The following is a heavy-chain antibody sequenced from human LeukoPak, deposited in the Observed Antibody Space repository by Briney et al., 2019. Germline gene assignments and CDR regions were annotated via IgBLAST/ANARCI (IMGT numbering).Heavy chain of an antibody. J-gene: IGHJ4*02. Sequence: GGSLRLSCTVSGFTLSSYEMSWIRQAPGKGLEWVSSVDYSADSTHYADSVKGRFTISRDNAKNSLYLQMNSLRAEDTAVYYCARDPGGVIIDYWGQGTLVTVSS. CDR2: VDYSADST. CDR1: GFTLSSYE. D-gene: IGHD3-16*02. V-gene: IGHV3-21*01. CDR3: ARDPGGVIIDY.